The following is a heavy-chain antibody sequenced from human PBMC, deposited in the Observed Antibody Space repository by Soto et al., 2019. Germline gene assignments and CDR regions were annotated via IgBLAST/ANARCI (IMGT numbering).Heavy chain of an antibody. CDR1: GFTFSSYW. V-gene: IGHV3-74*01. Sequence: EVQLVESGGGLVQPGGSLRLSCAASGFTFSSYWMHWVRQAPGKGLVWVSRINSDGSSTSYADSVKGRFTISRDNAKNTLYLQINSLRAEDTAVYYCARWIPWASYYYMYVWGTGTTVTVSS. J-gene: IGHJ6*03. D-gene: IGHD2-2*03. CDR2: INSDGSST. CDR3: ARWIPWASYYYMYV.